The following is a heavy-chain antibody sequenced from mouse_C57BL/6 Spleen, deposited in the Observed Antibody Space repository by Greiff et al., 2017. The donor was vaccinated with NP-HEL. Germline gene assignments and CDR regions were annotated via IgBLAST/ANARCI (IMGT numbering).Heavy chain of an antibody. Sequence: VQLKQSGPELVKPGDSVKISCKASGYSFTGYFMNWVMQSHGKSLEWIGRINPYNGDTFYNQKFKGKATLTVDKSSSTAHMELRSLTSEDSAVYYCASGNYYGTFFDYWGQGTTLTVSS. CDR1: GYSFTGYF. CDR2: INPYNGDT. D-gene: IGHD1-1*01. CDR3: ASGNYYGTFFDY. V-gene: IGHV1-20*01. J-gene: IGHJ2*01.